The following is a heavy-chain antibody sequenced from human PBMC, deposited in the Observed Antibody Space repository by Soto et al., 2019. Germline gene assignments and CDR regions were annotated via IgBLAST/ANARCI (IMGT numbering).Heavy chain of an antibody. J-gene: IGHJ6*02. V-gene: IGHV1-58*01. CDR1: GFTFTSSA. CDR3: VGSSSRVDYYYYYGMGV. CDR2: IVVGSGNT. Sequence: SVKVSCKASGFTFTSSAVQWVRQARGQRLEWIGWIVVGSGNTNYAQKFQERVTITRDMSTSTAYMELSSLRSEDTAVYYCVGSSSRVDYYYYYGMGVWGQGTTVTVSS. D-gene: IGHD6-6*01.